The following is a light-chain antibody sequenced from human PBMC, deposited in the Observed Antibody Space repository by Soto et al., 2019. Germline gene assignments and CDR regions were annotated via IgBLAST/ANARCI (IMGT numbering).Light chain of an antibody. J-gene: IGLJ2*01. V-gene: IGLV2-23*01. CDR1: SSDVGSDNL. CDR2: EGS. CDR3: CSDAGSSTAI. Sequence: QSALTQPASVSGSPGQSITISCTGTSSDVGSDNLVSWYQQHPGKAPKLMIYEGSKRPSGVSNRFSGSKSGNTASLTISGLQAEDEADYYCCSDAGSSTAIFGGGTQVTGL.